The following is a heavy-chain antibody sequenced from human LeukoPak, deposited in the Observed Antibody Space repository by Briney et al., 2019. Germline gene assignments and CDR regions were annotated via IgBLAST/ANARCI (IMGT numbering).Heavy chain of an antibody. J-gene: IGHJ4*02. V-gene: IGHV3-30*03. D-gene: IGHD6-19*01. CDR1: GFTFSSYG. Sequence: PGGSLRLSCAASGFTFSSYGMHWVRQAPGKGLEWVAVISYDGSNKYYADSVKGRFTISRDNSKNTLYLQMNSLRAEDTAVYYCARADVSGWYYFDYWGQGTLVTVSS. CDR2: ISYDGSNK. CDR3: ARADVSGWYYFDY.